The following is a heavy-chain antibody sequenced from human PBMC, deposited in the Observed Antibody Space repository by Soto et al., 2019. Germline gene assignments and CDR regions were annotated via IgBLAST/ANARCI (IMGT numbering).Heavy chain of an antibody. CDR3: AKTPLRVGPIDY. Sequence: DVQLLDSGGGLVQPGGSLRLSCAASGFICSNYVMSWVRQTPGKGLEWVSGISGRGDNTYYADSVKGRFTVSRDNSKNTLYLQMDSLRAEDTALYYCAKTPLRVGPIDYWGQGTLVTVSS. J-gene: IGHJ4*02. CDR1: GFICSNYV. V-gene: IGHV3-23*01. CDR2: ISGRGDNT. D-gene: IGHD2-15*01.